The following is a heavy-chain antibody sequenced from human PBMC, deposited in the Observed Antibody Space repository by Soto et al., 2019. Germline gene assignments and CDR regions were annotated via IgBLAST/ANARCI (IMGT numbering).Heavy chain of an antibody. CDR2: INPSGGGP. Sequence: QVQLMQSGAEVKQPGASVKVSCKASGYTFTNYYMHWVRQVPGQGLEWMGIINPSGGGPAHAQNFRGRRTTTSHPSATTIYMELNSLTSEDTAVYFCSRSDTGGDAALDVWGQGTMVTVSS. D-gene: IGHD3-16*01. V-gene: IGHV1-46*03. CDR3: SRSDTGGDAALDV. J-gene: IGHJ3*01. CDR1: GYTFTNYY.